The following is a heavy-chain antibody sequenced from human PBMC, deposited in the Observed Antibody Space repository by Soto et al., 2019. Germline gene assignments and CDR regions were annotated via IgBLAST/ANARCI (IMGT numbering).Heavy chain of an antibody. V-gene: IGHV1-24*01. J-gene: IGHJ3*02. CDR1: GYTLTELS. D-gene: IGHD3-22*01. CDR2: FDPEDGET. CDR3: ATSLSSGYAFDI. Sequence: GASVKVSCKVSGYTLTELSMHWVRQAPGKGLEWMGGFDPEDGETIYAQKFQGRVTMTEDTSTDTAYMGLSSLRSEDTAVYYCATSLSSGYAFDIWGQGTMVTVSS.